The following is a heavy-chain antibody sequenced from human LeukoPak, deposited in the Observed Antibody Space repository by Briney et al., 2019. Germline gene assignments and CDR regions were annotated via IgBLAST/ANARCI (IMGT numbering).Heavy chain of an antibody. CDR2: IIPIFGTA. Sequence: SVKVSCKASGYTFTSYAISWVRQAPGQGLEWMGGIIPIFGTANYAQKFQGRVTITADESTSTAYMELSSLRSEDTAVYYCARSGVAAAGTYDYWGQGTLVTVSS. J-gene: IGHJ4*02. V-gene: IGHV1-69*13. CDR3: ARSGVAAAGTYDY. CDR1: GYTFTSYA. D-gene: IGHD6-13*01.